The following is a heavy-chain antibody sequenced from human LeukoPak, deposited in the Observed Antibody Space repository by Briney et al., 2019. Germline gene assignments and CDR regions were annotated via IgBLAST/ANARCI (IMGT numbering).Heavy chain of an antibody. Sequence: GGSLRLSCAASGFTFSSYNMNWVRQAPGQGLEWVSSITSGSSYIYYADSVKGRFTISRDNAKSSLYLQMNSLRAEDTAVYYCARGGASCGGDCLDYWGQGTLVTVSS. CDR3: ARGGASCGGDCLDY. V-gene: IGHV3-21*01. J-gene: IGHJ4*02. CDR2: ITSGSSYI. D-gene: IGHD2-21*02. CDR1: GFTFSSYN.